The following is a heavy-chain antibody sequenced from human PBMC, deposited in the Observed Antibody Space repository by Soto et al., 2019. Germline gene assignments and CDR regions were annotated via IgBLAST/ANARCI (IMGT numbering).Heavy chain of an antibody. Sequence: WGSLRLSCAASGFTCSSYAMKLVRQAPGKGLEWVSLIGESGTPTYYADSVKGRFTISRDNSGNTLFLEMYSLRAEDTAVYYCARYIPGVRYYGMDVWGQGTTVTVSS. J-gene: IGHJ6*02. CDR1: GFTCSSYA. CDR3: ARYIPGVRYYGMDV. V-gene: IGHV3-23*01. D-gene: IGHD2-2*01. CDR2: IGESGTPT.